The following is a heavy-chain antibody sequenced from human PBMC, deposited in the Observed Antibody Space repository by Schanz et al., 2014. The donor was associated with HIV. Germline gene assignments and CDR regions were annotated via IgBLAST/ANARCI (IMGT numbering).Heavy chain of an antibody. CDR3: ANSGYCTNGICYTRGDGMDV. CDR1: GFTFSSSA. Sequence: ELQLLESGGGLVQPGGSLRLSCAASGFTFSSSAMSWVRQAPVKGLEWVSGISGNSGHTWYADSVKGRFTISRDNPKNRLYLQMNSLRAEDTAVYYCANSGYCTNGICYTRGDGMDVWGQGTTVTVSS. J-gene: IGHJ6*02. D-gene: IGHD2-8*01. CDR2: ISGNSGHT. V-gene: IGHV3-23*01.